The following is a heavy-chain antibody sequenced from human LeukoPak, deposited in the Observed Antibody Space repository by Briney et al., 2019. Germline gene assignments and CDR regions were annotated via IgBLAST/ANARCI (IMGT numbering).Heavy chain of an antibody. CDR3: ARDYYDWYYYMDV. D-gene: IGHD3-3*01. J-gene: IGHJ6*03. V-gene: IGHV1-2*02. Sequence: ASVKVSCKASGYRFMNYGISWVRQAPGQGLEWMGWINPNSGGTNYAQKFQGRVTMTRDTSISTAYMELSRLRSDDTAVYYCARDYYDWYYYMDVWGKGTTVTVSS. CDR1: GYRFMNYG. CDR2: INPNSGGT.